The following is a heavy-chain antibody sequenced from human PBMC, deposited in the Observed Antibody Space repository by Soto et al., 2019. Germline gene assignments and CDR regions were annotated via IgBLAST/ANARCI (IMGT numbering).Heavy chain of an antibody. V-gene: IGHV1-3*01. CDR1: GYTFTSYA. J-gene: IGHJ6*02. Sequence: GASVKVSCKASGYTFTSYAMHWVRQAPGQRLEWMGWINAGNGNTKYSQKFQGRVTITRDTSASTAYMELSSLRSEDTAVYYCARIYKDMDYYYYYGMDVWGQGTTVTVSS. D-gene: IGHD2-15*01. CDR2: INAGNGNT. CDR3: ARIYKDMDYYYYYGMDV.